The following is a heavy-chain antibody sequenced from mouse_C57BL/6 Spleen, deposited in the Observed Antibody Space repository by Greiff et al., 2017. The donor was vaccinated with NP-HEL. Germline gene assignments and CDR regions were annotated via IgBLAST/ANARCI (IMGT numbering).Heavy chain of an antibody. D-gene: IGHD4-1*01. CDR3: AKEAKWDDGGAMDY. Sequence: VQLVESGPGLVAPSQSLSITCTVSGFSLTSYGVDWVRQPPGTGLEWLGVIWGGGSTNYNSALMSRLSISKDNSKGKVFLKMNSLQTDDTAMYYCAKEAKWDDGGAMDYWGQGTSVTVSS. J-gene: IGHJ4*01. CDR2: IWGGGST. V-gene: IGHV2-9*01. CDR1: GFSLTSYG.